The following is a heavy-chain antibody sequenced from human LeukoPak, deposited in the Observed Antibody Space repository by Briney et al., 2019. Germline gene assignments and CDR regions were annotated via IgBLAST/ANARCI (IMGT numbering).Heavy chain of an antibody. Sequence: GESLKISCKASGYSFTTHWIGWVRQMPGKGLEWMGIIYPGDSDTRYSPSFQGQVTISADKSISTAYLQWSSLKASDTAMYYCARLGRSWSHSSGPEYFDLWGRGTLVTVSS. CDR2: IYPGDSDT. CDR3: ARLGRSWSHSSGPEYFDL. CDR1: GYSFTTHW. D-gene: IGHD6-19*01. V-gene: IGHV5-51*01. J-gene: IGHJ2*01.